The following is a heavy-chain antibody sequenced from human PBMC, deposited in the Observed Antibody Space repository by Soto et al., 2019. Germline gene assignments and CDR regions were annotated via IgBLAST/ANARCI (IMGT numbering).Heavy chain of an antibody. CDR2: MNPNSGNT. D-gene: IGHD3-3*01. J-gene: IGHJ6*03. CDR3: ARSGGYDFWSGYYMGYYYYYMDV. CDR1: GYTFTSYD. Sequence: GASVKVSCKASGYTFTSYDINWVRQATGQGLEWMGWMNPNSGNTGYAQKFQGRVTMTRNTSISTAYMELSSLRSEDTAVHYCARSGGYDFWSGYYMGYYYYYMDVWGKGTTVTVSS. V-gene: IGHV1-8*01.